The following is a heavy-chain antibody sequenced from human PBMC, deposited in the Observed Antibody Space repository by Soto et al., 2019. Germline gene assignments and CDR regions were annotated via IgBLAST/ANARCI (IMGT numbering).Heavy chain of an antibody. V-gene: IGHV4-31*03. CDR1: GGSISSGGYY. CDR3: ARSLSVDTAMVYGY. J-gene: IGHJ4*02. CDR2: IYYSGST. Sequence: QVQLQESGPGLVKPSQTLSLTCTVSGGSISSGGYYWSWIRQHPGKGLEWIGYIYYSGSTYYNPSLKCRVTISVDTSKNHFSLKLSSVTAADTAVYYCARSLSVDTAMVYGYWGQGTLVTVSA. D-gene: IGHD5-18*01.